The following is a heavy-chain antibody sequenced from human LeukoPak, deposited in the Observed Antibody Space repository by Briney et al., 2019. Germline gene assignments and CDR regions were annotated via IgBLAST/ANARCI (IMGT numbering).Heavy chain of an antibody. J-gene: IGHJ4*02. CDR2: IKEDGSQK. CDR3: ARDSGWFRFDY. Sequence: GGSLRLSCAASGFTFGHYAMSWVRQAPGKGLEWVANIKEDGSQKYYVDSVKGRFTISRDNAKNSLFLQTNSLRVDDTAVYYCARDSGWFRFDYWGQGTLVTVSS. CDR1: GFTFGHYA. D-gene: IGHD6-19*01. V-gene: IGHV3-7*03.